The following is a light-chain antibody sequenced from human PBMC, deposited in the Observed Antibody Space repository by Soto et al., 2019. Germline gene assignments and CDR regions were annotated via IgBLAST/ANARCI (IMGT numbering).Light chain of an antibody. CDR3: NSYRRSSTYV. Sequence: QSALTQPASVSGSPGQSITISCTGTNSDVGGYNYVSWYQQHPGKVPKLMIYDVSNRPSGVSNRFAGYKSGNTASLTISGRQAEDEADYYCNSYRRSSTYVFGTGTKLTVL. V-gene: IGLV2-14*01. J-gene: IGLJ1*01. CDR1: NSDVGGYNY. CDR2: DVS.